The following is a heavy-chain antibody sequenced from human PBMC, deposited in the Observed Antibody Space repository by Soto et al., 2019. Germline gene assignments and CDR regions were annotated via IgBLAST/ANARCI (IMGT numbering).Heavy chain of an antibody. J-gene: IGHJ5*01. Sequence: QLHIQESGPGLRATSWTLSIPSTLYGCSFYATDCGNWARQSPDKGLAWVAEVHISWHSNYNPSLRRRARVSIECSKNPFDLNLNPVSAAATATYYCARVRHGCSANNWYFDPWGQGAQVTISS. V-gene: IGHV4-4*02. CDR2: VHISWHS. CDR3: ARVRHGCSANNWYFDP. CDR1: GCSFYATDC. D-gene: IGHD1-1*01.